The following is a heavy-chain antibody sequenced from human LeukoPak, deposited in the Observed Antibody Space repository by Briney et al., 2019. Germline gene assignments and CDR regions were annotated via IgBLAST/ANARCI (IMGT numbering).Heavy chain of an antibody. J-gene: IGHJ4*02. CDR3: ARLPERSDRLPSYANSFDW. V-gene: IGHV4-39*01. D-gene: IGHD3-10*01. CDR1: GGSISSSNYY. CDR2: IHYSGSN. Sequence: SETLSLTCTVSGGSISSSNYYWAWVRPPPGTGLEWIGNIHYSGSNYYNASLNSRITMTIDTSKNRFSLRLSSVTGADTAVFFCARLPERSDRLPSYANSFDWWGQGTLVTVSS.